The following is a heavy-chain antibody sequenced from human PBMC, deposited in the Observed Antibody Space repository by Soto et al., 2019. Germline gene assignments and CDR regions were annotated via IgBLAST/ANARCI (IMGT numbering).Heavy chain of an antibody. J-gene: IGHJ4*02. CDR3: TTGWFGESLFDY. D-gene: IGHD3-10*01. V-gene: IGHV3-15*01. CDR2: IKSKTDGGTT. CDR1: GFTFSNAL. Sequence: GGSLRLSCAASGFTFSNALMSWVRQAPGKGLEWVGRIKSKTDGGTTDYAAPVKGRFTISRDDSKNTLYLQMNSLKTEDTAVYYCTTGWFGESLFDYWGQGTLVTVFS.